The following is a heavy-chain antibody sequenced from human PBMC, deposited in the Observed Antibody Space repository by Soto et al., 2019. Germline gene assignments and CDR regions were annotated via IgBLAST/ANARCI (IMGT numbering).Heavy chain of an antibody. V-gene: IGHV3-53*01. J-gene: IGHJ4*02. CDR1: GFTVSNNY. CDR3: APHAGGGGY. CDR2: IYSGGYT. Sequence: EVQLVESGGGLIQPGGSLRLSCAVSGFTVSNNYMSWVRQAPGKGLEGVSVIYSGGYTAYGDSVKGRFTISRDNSKNKIFLKMNSRGADDRAVYYWAPHAGGGGYWGQGTLVTVSS. D-gene: IGHD3-10*01.